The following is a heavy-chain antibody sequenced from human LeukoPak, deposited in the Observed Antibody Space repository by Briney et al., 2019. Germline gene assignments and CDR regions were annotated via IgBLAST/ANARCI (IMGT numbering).Heavy chain of an antibody. V-gene: IGHV4-61*02. Sequence: PSETLSLTCTVSGGSISSGGSYWSWIRQHPGKGLEWIGRIYTSGSTNYNPSLKSRVTMSVDTSKNQFSLKLSSVTAADTAVYYCARVAYCGGDCYSDAFDIWGQGTMVTVSS. J-gene: IGHJ3*02. CDR1: GGSISSGGSY. D-gene: IGHD2-21*01. CDR3: ARVAYCGGDCYSDAFDI. CDR2: IYTSGST.